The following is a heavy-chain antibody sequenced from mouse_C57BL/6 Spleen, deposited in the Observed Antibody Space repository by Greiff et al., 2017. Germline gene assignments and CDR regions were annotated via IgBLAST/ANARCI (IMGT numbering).Heavy chain of an antibody. CDR2: IDPANGNT. CDR3: ARRGTAQGAGFAY. J-gene: IGHJ3*01. Sequence: EVKLVESVAELVRPGASVKLSCTASGFNIKNTYMHWVKQRPEQGLEWIGRIDPANGNTKYAPKFQGKATITADTSSNTAYLQLSSLTSEDTAIYYCARRGTAQGAGFAYWGQGTLVTVSA. CDR1: GFNIKNTY. V-gene: IGHV14-3*01. D-gene: IGHD3-2*02.